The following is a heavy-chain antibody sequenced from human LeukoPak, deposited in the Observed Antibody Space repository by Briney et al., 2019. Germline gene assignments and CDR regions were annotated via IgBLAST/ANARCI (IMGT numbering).Heavy chain of an antibody. J-gene: IGHJ4*02. CDR2: IYPGDSDT. V-gene: IGHV5-51*01. D-gene: IGHD2-2*01. Sequence: GESLQISCQGSGSSFTSYWIGWVRQMPGKGLEWMGIIYPGDSDTRYSPSFQGQVTISADKSISTAYLQWSSLKASDTAMYYCARLLVVPAADHPDYWGQGTLVTVSS. CDR3: ARLLVVPAADHPDY. CDR1: GSSFTSYW.